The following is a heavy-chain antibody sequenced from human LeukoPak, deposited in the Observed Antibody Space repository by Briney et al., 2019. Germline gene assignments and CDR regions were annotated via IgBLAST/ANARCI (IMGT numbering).Heavy chain of an antibody. J-gene: IGHJ3*02. V-gene: IGHV3-30-3*01. Sequence: GGSLRLSCAAPGFTFSTYAMHWVRQAPGKGLEWVAVISYDGTTKYHADSVKGRFTISRDNSKNTLYLQMNTLRAEDTAVYYCARVRIVGSTCDAFDIWGQGTMVTVSS. CDR3: ARVRIVGSTCDAFDI. CDR1: GFTFSTYA. D-gene: IGHD1-26*01. CDR2: ISYDGTTK.